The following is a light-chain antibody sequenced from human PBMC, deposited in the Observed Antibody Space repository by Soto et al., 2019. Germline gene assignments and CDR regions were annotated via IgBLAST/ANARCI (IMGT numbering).Light chain of an antibody. J-gene: IGKJ1*01. V-gene: IGKV1-5*01. CDR1: QSVLFTSNNKNW. CDR3: QQYNSFSWT. CDR2: DAS. Sequence: DIVMTQSPDSLAVSLGERATINCESSQSVLFTSNNKNWLAWYQQKPGKAPKLLIYDASSLESGVPSRFSGSGSGTEFTLTISSLQPDDFATYYCQQYNSFSWTFGQGTKVDIK.